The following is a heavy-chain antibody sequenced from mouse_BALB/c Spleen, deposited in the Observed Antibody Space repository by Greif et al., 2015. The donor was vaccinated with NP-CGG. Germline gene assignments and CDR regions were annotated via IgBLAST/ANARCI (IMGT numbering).Heavy chain of an antibody. Sequence: EVQLQESGAELVKPGASVKLSCTASGFNIKDTYMHWVKQRPEQGLEWIGRIDPANGNTKYDPKFQGKATITADTSSNTASLRLSSLTAEDTAVYYCARSGGGLLPFAYWGHGTLVTVSA. CDR3: ARSGGGLLPFAY. D-gene: IGHD1-1*01. J-gene: IGHJ3*01. CDR1: GFNIKDTY. CDR2: IDPANGNT. V-gene: IGHV14-3*02.